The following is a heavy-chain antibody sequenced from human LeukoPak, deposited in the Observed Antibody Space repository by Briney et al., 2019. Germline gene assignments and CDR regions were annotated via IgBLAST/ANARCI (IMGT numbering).Heavy chain of an antibody. CDR1: GFTFSSYG. Sequence: GGSLRLSCAASGFTFSSYGMHWVRQAPGKGLEWVAVIWYDGSNKYYADSVKGRFTISRDNSKNTLYLQMNSLGAEDTAVYYCARDPVVATMREVYFHYWGQGTRVTVSS. V-gene: IGHV3-33*01. CDR3: ARDPVVATMREVYFHY. CDR2: IWYDGSNK. J-gene: IGHJ4*02. D-gene: IGHD1-26*01.